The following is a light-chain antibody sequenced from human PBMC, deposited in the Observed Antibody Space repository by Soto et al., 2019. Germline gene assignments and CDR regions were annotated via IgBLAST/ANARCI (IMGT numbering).Light chain of an antibody. V-gene: IGKV3D-15*01. CDR2: SAS. J-gene: IGKJ5*01. CDR1: QSVSSK. Sequence: EIVMTQSAATLSVSPGERATLSCRASQSVSSKLAWYQQKPGQAPRLLIHSASTRAAGVPARFSGSGSGTEFTLNISSLQSEDFAVYYCQQYNNWPPITFGQGTRLEIK. CDR3: QQYNNWPPIT.